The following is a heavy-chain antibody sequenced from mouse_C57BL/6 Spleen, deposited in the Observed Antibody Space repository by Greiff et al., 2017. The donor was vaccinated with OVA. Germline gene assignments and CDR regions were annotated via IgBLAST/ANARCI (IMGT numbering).Heavy chain of an antibody. V-gene: IGHV5-4*01. CDR2: ISDGGSYT. Sequence: EVQLVESGGGLVKPGGSLKLSCAASGFTFSSYAMSWVRQTPEKRLEWVATISDGGSYTYYPDNVKGRFTISRDNAKNNLYLQMSHLKSEDTAMYYCARDDYGSYFDVWGTGTTVTVSS. J-gene: IGHJ1*03. CDR3: ARDDYGSYFDV. D-gene: IGHD1-1*01. CDR1: GFTFSSYA.